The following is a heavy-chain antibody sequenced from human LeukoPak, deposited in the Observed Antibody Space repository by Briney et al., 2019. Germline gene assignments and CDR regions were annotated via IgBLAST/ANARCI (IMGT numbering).Heavy chain of an antibody. D-gene: IGHD3-10*01. CDR2: ISSGDSTI. J-gene: IGHJ4*02. CDR3: ARDLGSVY. Sequence: GGSLRLSCTASGLTISDYYMSWIRRAPGKGLEWVSYISSGDSTIYYAASVKGRFTMSRDNDKNSLYLQMNSLRAEDTAVYYCARDLGSVYWGQGTLVTVSS. V-gene: IGHV3-11*01. CDR1: GLTISDYY.